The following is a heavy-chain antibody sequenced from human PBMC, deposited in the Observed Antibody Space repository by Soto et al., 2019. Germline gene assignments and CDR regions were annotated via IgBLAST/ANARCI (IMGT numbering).Heavy chain of an antibody. CDR3: AKESGGWSHFDY. Sequence: QVQLVESGGGVVQPGRSLRLSCAASGFTFSSYGMHWVRQAPGKGLEWVAVISYDGSNKYYADSVKGRFTISRDNSKNTLYLQMNSLRAEDTAVYYCAKESGGWSHFDYWGQGTLVTVSS. D-gene: IGHD6-19*01. V-gene: IGHV3-30*18. CDR1: GFTFSSYG. CDR2: ISYDGSNK. J-gene: IGHJ4*02.